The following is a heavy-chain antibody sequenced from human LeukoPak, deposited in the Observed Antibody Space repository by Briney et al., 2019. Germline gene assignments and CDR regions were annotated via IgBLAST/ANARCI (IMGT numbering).Heavy chain of an antibody. J-gene: IGHJ4*02. CDR3: ALGYCSSTSCFHFDY. CDR1: GYSFTSYW. D-gene: IGHD2-2*01. V-gene: IGHV5-51*01. Sequence: GESLQISCKGSGYSFTSYWIGWVRQMPGKGLEWMGIIYPGDSDTRYSPSFQGQVTISADKSISTAYLQWSSLKASDTAMYYCALGYCSSTSCFHFDYWGQGTLVTVSS. CDR2: IYPGDSDT.